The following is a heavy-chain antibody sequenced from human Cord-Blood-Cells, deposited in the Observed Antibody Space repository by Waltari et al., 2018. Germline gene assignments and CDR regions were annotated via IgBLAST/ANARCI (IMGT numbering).Heavy chain of an antibody. CDR3: ARLVGSGSYYYYYYYMDV. CDR1: GGSISSSSYY. V-gene: IGHV4-39*07. D-gene: IGHD1-26*01. J-gene: IGHJ6*03. CDR2: IYYSGST. Sequence: QLQLQESGPGLVKPSETLSLTCTVSGGSISSSSYYWGWIRQPPGKGLEWIGSIYYSGSTDYNPSLKRRVTISVDTSKNQFSLKLSSVTAADTAVYYCARLVGSGSYYYYYYYMDVWGKGTTVTVSS.